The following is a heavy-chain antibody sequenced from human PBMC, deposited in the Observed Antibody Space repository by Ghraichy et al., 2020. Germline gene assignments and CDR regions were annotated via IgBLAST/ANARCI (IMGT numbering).Heavy chain of an antibody. J-gene: IGHJ4*02. CDR3: AEGRGPESVSELEN. V-gene: IGHV3-23*01. Sequence: GGSLRLSCAASGFIFSPNAMSWVRQAPGKGLEWVSSITGGGGSSFYADSVKGRFTISRDNSKNTVYLQMNSLRAEDTAVYYCAEGRGPESVSELENWGQGTLVTVSS. CDR2: ITGGGGSS. CDR1: GFIFSPNA. D-gene: IGHD1-14*01.